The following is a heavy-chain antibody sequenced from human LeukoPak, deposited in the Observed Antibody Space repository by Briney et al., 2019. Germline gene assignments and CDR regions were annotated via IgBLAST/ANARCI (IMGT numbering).Heavy chain of an antibody. CDR2: INPSGGST. CDR3: ARDRAPGYCTNGVCYPTGYFDL. J-gene: IGHJ2*01. V-gene: IGHV1-46*01. Sequence: GASVKVSCKASGYTFTSYYMHWVRQAPGQGLEWMGIINPSGGSTSYAQKFQGGVTMTRDMSTSTVYMELSSLRSEDTAVYYCARDRAPGYCTNGVCYPTGYFDLWGRGTLVTVSS. CDR1: GYTFTSYY. D-gene: IGHD2-8*01.